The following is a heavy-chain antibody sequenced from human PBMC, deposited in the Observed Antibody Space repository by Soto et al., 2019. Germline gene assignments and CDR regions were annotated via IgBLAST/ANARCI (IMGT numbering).Heavy chain of an antibody. Sequence: GGSLRLSCAASGFTVSSNYMSWVRQAPGKGLEWVSVIYSGGSTYYADSVKGRFTISRDNSKNTLYLQMNSLRAEDTAVYYCARARWQPLEYFQHWGQGTLVTVSS. CDR1: GFTVSSNY. CDR3: ARARWQPLEYFQH. J-gene: IGHJ1*01. V-gene: IGHV3-66*01. CDR2: IYSGGST. D-gene: IGHD2-15*01.